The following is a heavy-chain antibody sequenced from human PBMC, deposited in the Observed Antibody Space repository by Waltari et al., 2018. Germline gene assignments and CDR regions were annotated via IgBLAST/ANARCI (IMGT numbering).Heavy chain of an antibody. J-gene: IGHJ5*02. D-gene: IGHD4-4*01. CDR3: ARLDYSALRRGCDP. CDR1: GASISRDSYY. Sequence: QLQLQESGPGLVKPSETLSLTCTVSGASISRDSYYWGWLRQPLGKGLAWIRTVHFTGTTYYNPSLESRVTISVDTSNNQFSLKLTSVTAADTAIYYCARLDYSALRRGCDPWGQGTLVTVSS. V-gene: IGHV4-39*01. CDR2: VHFTGTT.